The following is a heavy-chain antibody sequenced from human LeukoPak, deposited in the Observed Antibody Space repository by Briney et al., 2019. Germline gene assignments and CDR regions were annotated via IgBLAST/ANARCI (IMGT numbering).Heavy chain of an antibody. CDR3: AKDLAFGVAH. V-gene: IGHV3-23*01. D-gene: IGHD2-15*01. Sequence: GGSLRLSCAASGFTFTSYAMSWVRQAPGKGLEWVSAISGSGGSTYYADSVKGRFTISRDNSKNTLYLQMNSLRADDTAVYYCAKDLAFGVAHWGQGTLVTVSS. J-gene: IGHJ4*02. CDR1: GFTFTSYA. CDR2: ISGSGGST.